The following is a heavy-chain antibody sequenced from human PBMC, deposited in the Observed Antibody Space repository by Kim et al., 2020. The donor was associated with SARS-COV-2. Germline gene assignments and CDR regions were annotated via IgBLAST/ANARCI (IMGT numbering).Heavy chain of an antibody. V-gene: IGHV3-23*01. Sequence: GGSLRLSCAASGFTFSSYAMSWVRQAPGKGLEWVSAIGGSGGSTYYADSVKGRFTISRDNSKNTLYLQMNILRAEDTAVYYSAKVTEATIGWYFDYWGQGTLVTVSS. CDR2: IGGSGGST. CDR1: GFTFSSYA. D-gene: IGHD5-12*01. CDR3: AKVTEATIGWYFDY. J-gene: IGHJ4*02.